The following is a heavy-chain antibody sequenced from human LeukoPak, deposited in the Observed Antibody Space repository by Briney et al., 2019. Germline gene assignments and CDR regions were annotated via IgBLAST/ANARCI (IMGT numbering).Heavy chain of an antibody. V-gene: IGHV3-30*18. Sequence: PGGSLRLSWAASGFTFSSYAMSWVRQAPGKGLEWVAVISYDGSNKYYADSVKGRFTISRDNSKNTLYLQMNSLRAEDTAVYYCAKIAYYYDSSGYSDYWGQGTLVTVSS. CDR1: GFTFSSYA. CDR3: AKIAYYYDSSGYSDY. J-gene: IGHJ4*02. CDR2: ISYDGSNK. D-gene: IGHD3-22*01.